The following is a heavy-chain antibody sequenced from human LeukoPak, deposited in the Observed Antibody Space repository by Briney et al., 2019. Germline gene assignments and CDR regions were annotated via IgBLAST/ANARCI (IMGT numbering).Heavy chain of an antibody. V-gene: IGHV4-30-2*01. CDR2: IYHTGST. CDR3: ARAPTRITMVRGVIPHFDY. Sequence: SETLSLTCNVSGGSISSGNYHWSWIRQTPGKGLEWIGYIYHTGSTYYNPSLKSRVTVSVDTSKNQFSLKLSSVTAADTAVYYCARAPTRITMVRGVIPHFDYWGQGTLVTVSS. J-gene: IGHJ4*02. CDR1: GGSISSGNYH. D-gene: IGHD3-10*01.